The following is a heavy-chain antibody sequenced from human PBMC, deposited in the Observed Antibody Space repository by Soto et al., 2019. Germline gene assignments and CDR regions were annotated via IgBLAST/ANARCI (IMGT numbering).Heavy chain of an antibody. J-gene: IGHJ6*02. Sequence: GGSLRLSCAASGFTFNTYGMHWVRQAPGKGLEWVAVISYDGSNKYYADSVKGRFTISRDNSKNTLYLQMNSLRAEDTAVYYCARDSYGSGSYMNGMDVWGQGTTVTVSS. D-gene: IGHD3-10*01. CDR3: ARDSYGSGSYMNGMDV. CDR1: GFTFNTYG. V-gene: IGHV3-30*03. CDR2: ISYDGSNK.